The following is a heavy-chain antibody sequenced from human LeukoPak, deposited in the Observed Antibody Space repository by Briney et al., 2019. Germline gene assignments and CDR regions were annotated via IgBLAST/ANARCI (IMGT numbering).Heavy chain of an antibody. J-gene: IGHJ4*02. Sequence: GGSLRLSCAASGFTFDDYAMHWVRQAPGKGLEWVSGISWNSGSIGYADSVKGRFTISRDNAKNSLYLQMNSLRAEDTALYYCAKGVKGSSSWYGIDCWGQGTLVTVSS. CDR2: ISWNSGSI. D-gene: IGHD6-13*01. V-gene: IGHV3-9*01. CDR3: AKGVKGSSSWYGIDC. CDR1: GFTFDDYA.